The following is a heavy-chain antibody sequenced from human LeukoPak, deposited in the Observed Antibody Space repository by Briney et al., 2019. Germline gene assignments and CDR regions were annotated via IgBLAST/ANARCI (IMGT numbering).Heavy chain of an antibody. J-gene: IGHJ6*03. V-gene: IGHV4-31*03. D-gene: IGHD6-19*01. CDR3: ARESIRTAVAGKEDYMDV. Sequence: SQTLSLTCTVSGGSISSGGYYWSWIRQHPGKGLEWIGYIYYSGSTYYNPSLKSRVTISVDTSKNQFSLKLSSVTAADTAVYYCARESIRTAVAGKEDYMDVWGKGTTVTVSS. CDR2: IYYSGST. CDR1: GGSISSGGYY.